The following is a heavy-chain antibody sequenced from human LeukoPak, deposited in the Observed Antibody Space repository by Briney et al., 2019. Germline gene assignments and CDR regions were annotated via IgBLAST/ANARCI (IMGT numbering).Heavy chain of an antibody. D-gene: IGHD6-13*01. J-gene: IGHJ5*02. CDR3: ARPGRAAGVSNWFDP. CDR1: GGSISSSSYY. CDR2: IYYSGST. Sequence: SETLSLTCTVSGGSISSSSYYWGWIRQPPGKGLEWIGSIYYSGSTYYNPSLKSRVTISVDTSKNQFSLKLSSVTAADTAVYYCARPGRAAGVSNWFDPWGQGTLVTVSS. V-gene: IGHV4-39*01.